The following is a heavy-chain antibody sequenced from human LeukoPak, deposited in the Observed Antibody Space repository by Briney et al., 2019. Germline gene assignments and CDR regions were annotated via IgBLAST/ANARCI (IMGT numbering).Heavy chain of an antibody. CDR2: INHSGST. V-gene: IGHV4-34*01. J-gene: IGHJ5*02. CDR3: AREGTAGTNLNWFDP. D-gene: IGHD1-1*01. CDR1: GGSFSGYY. Sequence: SETLSLTCAVYGGSFSGYYWSWIRQPPGKGPEWIGEINHSGSTNFNPSLKSRVTISVDTSKNQFSLKLSSVTAADTAVYYCAREGTAGTNLNWFDPWGQGTLVTVSS.